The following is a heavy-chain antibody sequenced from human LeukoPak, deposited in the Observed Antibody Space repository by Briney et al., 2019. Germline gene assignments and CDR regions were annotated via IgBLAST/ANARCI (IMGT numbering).Heavy chain of an antibody. Sequence: PGGSLRLSCAASGFTFSSYWMSWVRQAPGKGLEWVANIKQDGSEKYYVDSVKGRFTISRDNAKNSLYQQMNSLRAEDTAVYYCARESATVTTGGFDYWGQGTLVTVSS. CDR3: ARESATVTTGGFDY. J-gene: IGHJ4*02. V-gene: IGHV3-7*01. D-gene: IGHD4-17*01. CDR1: GFTFSSYW. CDR2: IKQDGSEK.